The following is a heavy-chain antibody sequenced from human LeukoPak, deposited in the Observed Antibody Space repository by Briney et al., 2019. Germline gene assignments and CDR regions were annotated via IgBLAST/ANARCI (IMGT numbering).Heavy chain of an antibody. Sequence: PSETLSLTCTVSGGSISSSSYYWGWIRQPPGKGLEWIGSIYYSGSTYYNPSLKSRVTISVDTSKNQFSLKLRSVTAADTAVYYCARDRSPYYFDYWGQGTLVTVSS. J-gene: IGHJ4*02. V-gene: IGHV4-39*07. CDR3: ARDRSPYYFDY. CDR1: GGSISSSSYY. CDR2: IYYSGST.